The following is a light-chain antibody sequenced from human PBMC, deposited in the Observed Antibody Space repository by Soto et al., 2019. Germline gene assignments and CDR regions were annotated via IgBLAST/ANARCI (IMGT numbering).Light chain of an antibody. CDR2: GAS. CDR1: QVIGSRY. V-gene: IGKV3-20*01. CDR3: QQFGSSIPNT. J-gene: IGKJ2*01. Sequence: EIVMTQSPGTLSLSPGERATISCRASQVIGSRYLAWYHQKSGQAPRLLIYGASSRATGIPDRFSGSGSGTDFTLTISRLEPEDFGVYYWQQFGSSIPNTFGQGTKLEIK.